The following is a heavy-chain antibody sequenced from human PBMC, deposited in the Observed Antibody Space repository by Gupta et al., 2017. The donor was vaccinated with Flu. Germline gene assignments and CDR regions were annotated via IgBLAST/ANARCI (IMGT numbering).Heavy chain of an antibody. V-gene: IGHV3-11*01. CDR1: GFTLSDFY. J-gene: IGHJ4*02. Sequence: RLSWAASGFTLSDFYMNWIRQAPGKRPEWISYITGTGATIYYADSVKGRFTISRDNANNSLFLQMNSLRADDTAVYFCTRGVSSDYWGQGTLVAVSS. CDR3: TRGVSSDY. CDR2: ITGTGATI. D-gene: IGHD6-13*01.